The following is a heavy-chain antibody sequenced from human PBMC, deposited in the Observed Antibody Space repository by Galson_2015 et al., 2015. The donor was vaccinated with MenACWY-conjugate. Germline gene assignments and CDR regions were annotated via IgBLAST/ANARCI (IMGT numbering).Heavy chain of an antibody. CDR1: GFTFSTYS. V-gene: IGHV3-23*01. Sequence: SLRLSCAASGFTFSTYSMTWVRQAPGKGLEWVSVISPSGYSTYYADSVKGRFTISGDNSNNTLYLQMSSLRAEDTAVYYCAKVGVAVVTPADYWGQGTLVTVSS. CDR2: ISPSGYST. D-gene: IGHD4-23*01. CDR3: AKVGVAVVTPADY. J-gene: IGHJ4*02.